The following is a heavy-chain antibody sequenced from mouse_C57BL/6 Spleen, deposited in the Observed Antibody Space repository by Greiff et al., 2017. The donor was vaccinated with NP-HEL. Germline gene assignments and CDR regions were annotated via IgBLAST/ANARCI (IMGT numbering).Heavy chain of an antibody. CDR2: INPSNGGP. D-gene: IGHD1-1*01. J-gene: IGHJ3*01. CDR1: GYTFTSYW. Sequence: VQLQQPGTELVQPGASVKLSCKASGYTFTSYWMHWVKQRPGPGLEWIGNINPSNGGPNYNEKFKSKATLTVDKSSSTAYMQLRSLTSEDSAVYYCARDYYGSSFADWGQGTLVTVSA. V-gene: IGHV1-53*01. CDR3: ARDYYGSSFAD.